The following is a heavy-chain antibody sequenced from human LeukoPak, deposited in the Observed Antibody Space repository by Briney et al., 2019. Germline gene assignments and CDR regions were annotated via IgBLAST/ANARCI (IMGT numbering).Heavy chain of an antibody. CDR1: GYTFSGYY. CDR2: INPNSGGT. D-gene: IGHD3-10*01. Sequence: SVKVSCKASGYTFSGYYMHWVRQAPGQGLEWMGWINPNSGGTNYAQKFQGRVTMTSDTSINTAYMELSRLRSDDTAVYYCARGTVIFSLDYWGQGTLVTVSS. J-gene: IGHJ4*02. CDR3: ARGTVIFSLDY. V-gene: IGHV1-2*02.